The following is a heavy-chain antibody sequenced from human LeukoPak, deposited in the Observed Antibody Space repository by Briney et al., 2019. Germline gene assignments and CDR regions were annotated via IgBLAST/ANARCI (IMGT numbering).Heavy chain of an antibody. CDR1: GYTFTGYY. J-gene: IGHJ4*02. CDR2: INPNSGGT. D-gene: IGHD3-10*01. Sequence: ASVKVSCKASGYTFTGYYMHWVRRAPGQGLEWMGWINPNSGGTDYAQKFQGRVTMTRDTSISTAYMELSRLRSDDTAVYYCGRGSTYYYGSGSYQRQEAPDYWGQGTLVTVSS. CDR3: GRGSTYYYGSGSYQRQEAPDY. V-gene: IGHV1-2*02.